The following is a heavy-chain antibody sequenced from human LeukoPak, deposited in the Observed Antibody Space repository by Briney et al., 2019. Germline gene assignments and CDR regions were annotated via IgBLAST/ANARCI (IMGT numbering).Heavy chain of an antibody. D-gene: IGHD2-2*01. CDR1: GGSISSYY. V-gene: IGHV4-59*01. CDR3: ARDRIVVVPAAISMRYYYGMDV. Sequence: SETLSLTCTVSGGSISSYYWSWIQQPPGKGLEWIGYIYYSGSTNYNPSLKSRVTISVDTSKNQFSLKLSSVTAADTAVYYCARDRIVVVPAAISMRYYYGMDVWGQGTTVTVSS. CDR2: IYYSGST. J-gene: IGHJ6*02.